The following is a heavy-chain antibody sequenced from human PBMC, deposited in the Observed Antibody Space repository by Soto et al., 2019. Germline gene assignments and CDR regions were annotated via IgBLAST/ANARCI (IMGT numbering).Heavy chain of an antibody. D-gene: IGHD3-22*01. CDR1: GDSISSYY. CDR3: AIRSMAVVPEY. Sequence: QVQLQESGPGLVKPSETLSLTCAVSGDSISSYYCMWIRQPPGKGLESIGYLYYGRSANYNPSLKSRVTLSVDTSTNPCSLTLSSMTAADTAGYYCAIRSMAVVPEYWGQGTLVTVSS. CDR2: LYYGRSA. V-gene: IGHV4-59*01. J-gene: IGHJ4*02.